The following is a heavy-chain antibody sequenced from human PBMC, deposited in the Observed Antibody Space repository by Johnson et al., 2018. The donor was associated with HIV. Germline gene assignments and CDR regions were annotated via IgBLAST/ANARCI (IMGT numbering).Heavy chain of an antibody. Sequence: MLLVESGGGVVQPGRSLRLYCAASGFTYSSYAMHWVSQAPGKGLEWVYGINWTGGSTGYADSVKGRFTISRDTAKNSLYLQMNILRAEDTAVYYCARDDIFLDAFDIWCQGTMVTVSS. J-gene: IGHJ3*02. CDR3: ARDDIFLDAFDI. CDR2: INWTGGST. V-gene: IGHV3-20*04. D-gene: IGHD3-9*01. CDR1: GFTYSSYA.